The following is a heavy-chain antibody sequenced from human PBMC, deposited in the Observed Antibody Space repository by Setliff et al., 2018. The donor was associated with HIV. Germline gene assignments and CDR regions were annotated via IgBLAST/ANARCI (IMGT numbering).Heavy chain of an antibody. Sequence: LSLTCTVSGGSISRYYWSWIRQPAGKGLEWIGRIYPSGNINYNPSLKSRLTMSIDTSKNQFSLKLSSVTATDTAVYYCARDAGPHYGSGPPLEYWGQGILVTVSS. D-gene: IGHD3-10*01. CDR2: IYPSGNI. CDR3: ARDAGPHYGSGPPLEY. V-gene: IGHV4-4*07. CDR1: GGSISRYY. J-gene: IGHJ4*02.